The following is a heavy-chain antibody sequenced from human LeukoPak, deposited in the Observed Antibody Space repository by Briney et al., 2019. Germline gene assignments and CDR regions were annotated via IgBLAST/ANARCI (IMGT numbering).Heavy chain of an antibody. CDR3: AKDTIDGAAAGPFDY. Sequence: GGSLRLSCEASGFTFSTYWMHWVRQAPGKGLVWVSRITPDGTSTTYADSVKGRFTISRDNAKNTLYVQMNSLRAEDTAVYYCAKDTIDGAAAGPFDYWGQGTLVTVSS. D-gene: IGHD6-13*01. V-gene: IGHV3-74*01. J-gene: IGHJ4*02. CDR1: GFTFSTYW. CDR2: ITPDGTST.